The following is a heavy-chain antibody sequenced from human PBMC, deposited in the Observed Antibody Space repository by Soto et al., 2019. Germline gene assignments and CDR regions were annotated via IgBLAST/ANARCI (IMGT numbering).Heavy chain of an antibody. CDR1: GGSISSGGYY. J-gene: IGHJ4*02. CDR2: IYYSGST. V-gene: IGHV4-31*03. CDR3: AIVRCVVAATFDY. Sequence: QVQLQESGPGLVKPSQTLSLTCTVSGGSISSGGYYWSWIRQHPGKRLEWIGHIYYSGSTYYNPSLKSRVTISVSTSKNQFSLKLSSVTAADTAVYYCAIVRCVVAATFDYWGQGPLVTVSS. D-gene: IGHD2-15*01.